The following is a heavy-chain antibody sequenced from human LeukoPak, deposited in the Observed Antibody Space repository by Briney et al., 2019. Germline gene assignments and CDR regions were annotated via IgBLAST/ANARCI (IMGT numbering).Heavy chain of an antibody. CDR2: ISGSGGST. D-gene: IGHD2-15*01. CDR3: AKGSGVVVVAAITFDY. V-gene: IGHV3-23*01. J-gene: IGHJ4*02. CDR1: GFTFSSYA. Sequence: PGGSLRLSCAASGFTFSSYAMSWVRQAPGKGLEWVSAISGSGGSTYYADSVKGRFTISRDNSKNTLYLQMNSLRAEDTAVYYCAKGSGVVVVAAITFDYWGQGTLVTVCS.